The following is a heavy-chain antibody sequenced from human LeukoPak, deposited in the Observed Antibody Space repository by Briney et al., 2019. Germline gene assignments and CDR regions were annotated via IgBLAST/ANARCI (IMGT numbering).Heavy chain of an antibody. CDR3: ARAHGKQWLVH. D-gene: IGHD6-19*01. Sequence: GRSLRLSCAASGFTFSSYGMHWVRQAPGKGLEWVAVISYDGSNKYYADSVKGRFTISRDNAKNSLFLQMNSLRAEDTAVYYCARAHGKQWLVHWGQGTLVTVSS. CDR2: ISYDGSNK. V-gene: IGHV3-30*03. J-gene: IGHJ4*02. CDR1: GFTFSSYG.